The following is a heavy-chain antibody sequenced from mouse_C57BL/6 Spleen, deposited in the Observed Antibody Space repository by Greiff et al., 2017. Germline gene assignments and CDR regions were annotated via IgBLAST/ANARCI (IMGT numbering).Heavy chain of an antibody. CDR1: GYTFTDYN. CDR2: INPNNGGT. V-gene: IGHV1-18*01. D-gene: IGHD1-1*01. CDR3: ARGDYGSSGDFEV. J-gene: IGHJ1*03. Sequence: VQLQQSGPELVKPGASVKISCKASGYTFTDYNMDWVKQRPGQSLEWIGDINPNNGGTIYNQKFKGKATLTVDTSSSTAYMELSSLTSEDTAVYDCARGDYGSSGDFEVGGTGTTGTVSS.